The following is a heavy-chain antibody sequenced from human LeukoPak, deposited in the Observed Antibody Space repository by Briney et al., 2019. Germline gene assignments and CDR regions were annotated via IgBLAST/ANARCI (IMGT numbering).Heavy chain of an antibody. CDR3: ARELRAAVQI. D-gene: IGHD6-13*01. CDR1: GGSISSSSYY. CDR2: IYYSGST. Sequence: PSETLSLTCTVSGGSISSSSYYWGWIRQPPGKGLEWIGSIYYSGSTYYNPSLKSRVTMSVDTSKNQFSLKLSSVTAADTAVYYCARELRAAVQIWGQGTLVTVSS. J-gene: IGHJ4*02. V-gene: IGHV4-39*07.